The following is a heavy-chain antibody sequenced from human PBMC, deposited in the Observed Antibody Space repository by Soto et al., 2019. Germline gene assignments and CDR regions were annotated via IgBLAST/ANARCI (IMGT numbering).Heavy chain of an antibody. J-gene: IGHJ4*02. CDR2: MNPNSGNT. CDR3: ATSWPDCSGGSCYLAFDY. CDR1: GYTFTSYD. Sequence: GASVKVSCKASGYTFTSYDINWVRQATGQGLEWMGWMNPNSGNTGYAQKFQGRVTMTRNTSISTAYMELSSLRSEDTAVYYCATSWPDCSGGSCYLAFDYWGQGTLVTVSS. V-gene: IGHV1-8*01. D-gene: IGHD2-15*01.